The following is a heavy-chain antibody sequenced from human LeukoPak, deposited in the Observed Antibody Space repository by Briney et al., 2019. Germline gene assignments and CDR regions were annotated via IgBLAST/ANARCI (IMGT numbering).Heavy chain of an antibody. CDR3: ARVYNYVFDY. CDR1: GFTVSSSH. Sequence: GGSLRLSCAASGFTVSSSHMTWVRQAVGKGLEWVSFIYSGGDTSYADSVRGRFTISRDNSKNTLYLQMNSLRAEDTAVYYCARVYNYVFDYWGQGTLVTVSS. CDR2: IYSGGDT. D-gene: IGHD3-10*02. J-gene: IGHJ4*02. V-gene: IGHV3-53*01.